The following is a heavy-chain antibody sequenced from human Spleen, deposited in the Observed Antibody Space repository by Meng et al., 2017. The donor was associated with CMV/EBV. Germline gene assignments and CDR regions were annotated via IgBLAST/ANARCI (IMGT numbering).Heavy chain of an antibody. Sequence: GSISSGGYNWDWIRQHPEMGLEWIGYIDNSGNTKYNPSLKSRLTISVDTSKNQFSLKLTSVTAADTAVYYCARGATILGVATGWFDPWGQGTLVTVSS. CDR3: ARGATILGVATGWFDP. D-gene: IGHD3-3*01. CDR2: IDNSGNT. V-gene: IGHV4-31*02. CDR1: GSISSGGYN. J-gene: IGHJ5*02.